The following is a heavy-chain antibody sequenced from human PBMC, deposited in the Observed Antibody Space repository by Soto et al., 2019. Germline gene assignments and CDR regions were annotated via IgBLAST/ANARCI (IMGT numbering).Heavy chain of an antibody. CDR3: VKDRSDTWSFDY. CDR2: VTHDGSLY. V-gene: IGHV3-30*18. D-gene: IGHD2-8*02. Sequence: GGSLRLSCVASGFTFSSCAMHWVRQVPGKGLEWLAVVTHDGSLYPYADSVKGRFSISRDNSRKTLYLQMNSLRPEDTAVYYCVKDRSDTWSFDYWGQGTLVIVSS. J-gene: IGHJ4*02. CDR1: GFTFSSCA.